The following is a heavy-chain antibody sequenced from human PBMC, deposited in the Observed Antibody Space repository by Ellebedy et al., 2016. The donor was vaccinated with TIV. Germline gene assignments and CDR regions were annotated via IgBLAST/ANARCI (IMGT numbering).Heavy chain of an antibody. CDR1: GASIRSFY. J-gene: IGHJ3*01. CDR2: IYYSGST. Sequence: MPSETLSLTCTVSGASIRSFYWSRIRQPPGKGLEWIGNIYYSGSTDYNPSLKSRVTMSVDTSNNQFALKLNSVTAADTAVYYCARASNWNEPDAFDLWGQGTMVTVSS. D-gene: IGHD1-20*01. CDR3: ARASNWNEPDAFDL. V-gene: IGHV4-59*01.